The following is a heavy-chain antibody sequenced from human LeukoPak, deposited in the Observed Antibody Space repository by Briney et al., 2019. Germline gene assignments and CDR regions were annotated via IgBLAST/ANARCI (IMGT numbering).Heavy chain of an antibody. CDR3: TRDREAYTGRFVNYYYYYGMDV. Sequence: GGSLRLSCTASGFTFGDYAMSWFRQAPGKGLEWVGFIRSKAYGGTTEYAASVKGRFTISRDDSKSIAYLQMNSLKTEDTAVYYCTRDREAYTGRFVNYYYYYGMDVWGQGTTVTVSS. D-gene: IGHD3-16*01. J-gene: IGHJ6*02. CDR2: IRSKAYGGTT. CDR1: GFTFGDYA. V-gene: IGHV3-49*03.